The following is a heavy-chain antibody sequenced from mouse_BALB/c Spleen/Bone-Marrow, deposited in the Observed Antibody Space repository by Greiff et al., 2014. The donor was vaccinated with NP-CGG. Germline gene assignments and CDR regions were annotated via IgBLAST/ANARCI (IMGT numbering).Heavy chain of an antibody. D-gene: IGHD1-2*01. CDR3: ARATTAGFAY. Sequence: EVQGVESGPELVKPGASVKISCKASGYTFTDYNMHWVKQSHGKSLEWIGYIYPYNGGTGYNQKFKSKATLTVGNSSSTAYMELRSLTSEDSAVYYCARATTAGFAYWGQGTLVTVSA. CDR2: IYPYNGGT. J-gene: IGHJ3*01. CDR1: GYTFTDYN. V-gene: IGHV1S29*02.